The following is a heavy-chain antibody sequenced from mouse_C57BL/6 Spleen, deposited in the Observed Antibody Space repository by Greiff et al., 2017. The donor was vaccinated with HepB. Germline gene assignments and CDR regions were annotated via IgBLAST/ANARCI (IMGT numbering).Heavy chain of an antibody. CDR2: IDPETGGT. D-gene: IGHD2-5*01. CDR3: TRRGSNYVDYAMDY. CDR1: GYTFTDYE. V-gene: IGHV1-15*01. Sequence: VQLQQSGAELVRPGASVTLSCKASGYTFTDYEMHWVKQTPVHGLEWIGAIDPETGGTAYNQKFKGKAILTADKSSSTAYMDLRSLTSEDYAVYYCTRRGSNYVDYAMDYWGQGTSVTVSS. J-gene: IGHJ4*01.